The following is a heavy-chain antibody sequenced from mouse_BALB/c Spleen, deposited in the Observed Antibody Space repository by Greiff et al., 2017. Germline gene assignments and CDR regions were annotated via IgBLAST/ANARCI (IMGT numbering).Heavy chain of an antibody. CDR3: ARREGMITYFDY. V-gene: IGHV3-8*02. CDR2: ISYSGST. CDR1: GDSITSGY. Sequence: EVKVEESGPSLVKPSQTLSLTCSVTGDSITSGYWNWIRKFPGNKLEYMGYISYSGSTYYNPSLKSRISITRDTSKNQYYLQLNSVTTEDTATYYCARREGMITYFDYWGQGTTLTVSS. D-gene: IGHD2-4*01. J-gene: IGHJ2*01.